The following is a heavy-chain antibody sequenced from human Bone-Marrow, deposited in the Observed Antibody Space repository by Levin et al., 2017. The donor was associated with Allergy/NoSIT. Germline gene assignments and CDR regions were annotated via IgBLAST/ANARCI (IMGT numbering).Heavy chain of an antibody. CDR1: GFTFDDYT. D-gene: IGHD6-6*01. CDR3: AKDFRESSSMDYYYYHGMGV. V-gene: IGHV3-9*01. J-gene: IGHJ6*02. CDR2: INWNGVAK. Sequence: PGGSLRLSCAASGFTFDDYTMHWVRQGPGKGLEWVSSINWNGVAKGYADSVKGRFTISRDNAKKSLYLQMNTLRIEDTALYYCAKDFRESSSMDYYYYHGMGVWGQGTTVTVSS.